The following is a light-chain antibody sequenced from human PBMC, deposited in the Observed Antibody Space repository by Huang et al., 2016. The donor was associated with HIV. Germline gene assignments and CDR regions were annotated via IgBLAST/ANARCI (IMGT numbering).Light chain of an antibody. J-gene: IGKJ5*01. CDR1: QSISSY. Sequence: DIQMTQSPSSLSASVGDRVTITCRASQSISSYLNWYQQKPGKAPKHLIYAASSLQSGVPSMFSGSGSGTDFTLTINSLQPEDFATYYCQQSYSTPRTFGQGTRLEIK. CDR2: AAS. CDR3: QQSYSTPRT. V-gene: IGKV1-39*01.